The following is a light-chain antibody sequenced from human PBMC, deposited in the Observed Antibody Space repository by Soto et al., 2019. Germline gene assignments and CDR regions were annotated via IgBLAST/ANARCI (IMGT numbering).Light chain of an antibody. J-gene: IGKJ3*01. CDR3: QQRTNRLT. V-gene: IGKV3-11*01. CDR1: QNVSTY. Sequence: EIVLTQSPATLSLSPGERVTLSCRASQNVSTYLAWYQQKPGQAPRLLIYDASDRATGIPARFSGSGSGTDFTLTISSPEPDDSAVYYCQQRTNRLTFGHGTKVDIK. CDR2: DAS.